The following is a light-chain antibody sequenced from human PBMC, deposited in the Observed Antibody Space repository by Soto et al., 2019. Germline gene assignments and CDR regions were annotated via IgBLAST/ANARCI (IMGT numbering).Light chain of an antibody. CDR2: KAS. J-gene: IGKJ4*01. CDR1: QGIRSW. V-gene: IGKV1-5*03. CDR3: QQYGTYILT. Sequence: DIPMTQSPSTLSASVGDRVTITCRASQGIRSWLAWYQQKPGKAPRLLIYKASNLESGVPSRFVGSGSGTEFTLTISSLQPDDFATYYCQQYGTYILTFGGGTKVELK.